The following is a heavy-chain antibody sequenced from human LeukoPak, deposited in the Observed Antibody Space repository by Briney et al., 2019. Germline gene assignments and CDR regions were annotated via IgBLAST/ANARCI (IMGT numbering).Heavy chain of an antibody. V-gene: IGHV4-39*01. CDR2: IFYSGST. D-gene: IGHD3-22*01. CDR1: GGSISTRSYY. Sequence: KPSETLSLTCAVSGGSISTRSYYWGWIRQPPGKGLEWIGTIFYSGSTFYNPSLQSRVTISVDTSKNQFSLKLTSVTAADTAVYYCARHSRYYHDIGGPPSAFDYWGQGTLVTVSS. CDR3: ARHSRYYHDIGGPPSAFDY. J-gene: IGHJ4*02.